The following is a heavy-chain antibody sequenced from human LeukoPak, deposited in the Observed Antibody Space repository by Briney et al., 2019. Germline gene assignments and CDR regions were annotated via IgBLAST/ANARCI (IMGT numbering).Heavy chain of an antibody. CDR3: ARGLAVAGDGSWFDP. J-gene: IGHJ5*02. Sequence: GGSLRLSCAASGFTFSSYEMNWVRQAPGKGLEWDSYISSSGSTIYYADSVKGRFTISRDNAKNSLYLQMNSLRAEDTAVYYCARGLAVAGDGSWFDPWGQGTLVTVSS. CDR2: ISSSGSTI. D-gene: IGHD6-19*01. V-gene: IGHV3-48*03. CDR1: GFTFSSYE.